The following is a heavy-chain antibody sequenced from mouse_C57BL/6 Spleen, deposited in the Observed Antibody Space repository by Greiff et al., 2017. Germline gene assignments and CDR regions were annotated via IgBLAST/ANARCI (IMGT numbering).Heavy chain of an antibody. CDR1: GYTFTSYG. CDR2: LYIGNGYT. V-gene: IGHV1-58*01. Sequence: VQLKQSGAELVRPGSSVKMSCKTSGYTFTSYGINWVKQRPGQGLEWIGYLYIGNGYTEYNEKFKGKATLTSDTSSSTAYMQLSSLTSEDSAIXFCARSPYDYDGAYYFDYWGQGTTLTVSS. CDR3: ARSPYDYDGAYYFDY. J-gene: IGHJ2*01. D-gene: IGHD2-4*01.